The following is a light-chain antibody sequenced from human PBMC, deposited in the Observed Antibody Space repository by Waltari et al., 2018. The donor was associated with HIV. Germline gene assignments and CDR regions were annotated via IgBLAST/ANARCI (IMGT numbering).Light chain of an antibody. V-gene: IGLV1-47*01. CDR2: RNN. CDR1: SSNIGSNY. J-gene: IGLJ2*01. Sequence: QSVLTQPPSASGTPGQRVTISCSGSSSNIGSNYVYWYQQLPGTAPKLLTYRNNQRPSGVPDRFSGSKSGTSASLAISGLRSEDEADYYCAAWDDSLSGVVIGGGTKLTVL. CDR3: AAWDDSLSGVV.